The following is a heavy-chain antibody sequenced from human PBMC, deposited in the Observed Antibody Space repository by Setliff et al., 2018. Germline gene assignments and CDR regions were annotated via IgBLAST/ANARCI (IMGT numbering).Heavy chain of an antibody. CDR3: ARLALTGYDSSGYYYALEYYYYMDV. CDR2: ISTSSGTR. CDR1: GFSFSNYG. J-gene: IGHJ6*03. V-gene: IGHV3-48*01. Sequence: PGGSLRLSCVVSGFSFSNYGTTWVRQAPGKGLEWISYISTSSGTRYYADSVKGRFTISRDNANQSLYLQMNSLRAEDTAVYYCARLALTGYDSSGYYYALEYYYYMDVWGKGTTVTVSS. D-gene: IGHD3-22*01.